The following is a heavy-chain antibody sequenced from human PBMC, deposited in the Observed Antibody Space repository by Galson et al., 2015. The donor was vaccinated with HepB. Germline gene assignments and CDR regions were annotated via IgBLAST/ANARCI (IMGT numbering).Heavy chain of an antibody. CDR1: GYNFKTYW. J-gene: IGHJ5*02. Sequence: QSGAEVKKPGESLRISCQGSGYNFKTYWIAWVRQMPGKGLEWMGIVYPADSDTKYNPSFEGQITISVDKSSSTAYLQWSSLRASDTATYYCARRGANCKGDNCYDEGGSYLLGQGTLVIVSS. CDR2: VYPADSDT. D-gene: IGHD2/OR15-2a*01. CDR3: ARRGANCKGDNCYDEGGSYL. V-gene: IGHV5-51*01.